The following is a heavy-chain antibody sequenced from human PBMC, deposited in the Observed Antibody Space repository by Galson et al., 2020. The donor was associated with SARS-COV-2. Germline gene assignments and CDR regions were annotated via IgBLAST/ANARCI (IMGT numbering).Heavy chain of an antibody. Sequence: GGSLRLSCAASGFTFSSYGMHWVRQAPGKGLEWVAVIWYDGSNKYYADSVKGRFTISRDNSKNTLYLQMNSLRAEDTAVYYCAKPAGATNPEAWFDYWGQGTLVTVSS. CDR1: GFTFSSYG. D-gene: IGHD1-26*01. CDR2: IWYDGSNK. CDR3: AKPAGATNPEAWFDY. V-gene: IGHV3-33*06. J-gene: IGHJ4*02.